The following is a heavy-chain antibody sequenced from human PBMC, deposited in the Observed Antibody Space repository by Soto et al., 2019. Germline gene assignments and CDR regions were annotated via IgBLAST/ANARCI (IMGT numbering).Heavy chain of an antibody. CDR1: GGSISSDDYY. Sequence: SETLSLTCTVSGGSISSDDYYWSWIRQPPGKGLEWIGYIYYSGSTYYNPSLKSRVTISVDTSKNQFSLKLSSVTAADTAVYYCARGLGSANLYGGNSEYYFDYWGQGTLVTVSS. J-gene: IGHJ4*02. CDR3: ARGLGSANLYGGNSEYYFDY. CDR2: IYYSGST. D-gene: IGHD4-17*01. V-gene: IGHV4-30-4*01.